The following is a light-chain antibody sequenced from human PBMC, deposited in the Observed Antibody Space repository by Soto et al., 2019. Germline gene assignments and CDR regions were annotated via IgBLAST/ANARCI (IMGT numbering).Light chain of an antibody. CDR3: QQYDSSPVT. Sequence: EIVLTQSPGTLSLSPGERATLSCRASQSVSSSYLAWYQQKPGQAPRLLIYGASSRATGIPDRFSGSGSGTDFTITISSLEHEDFAVYYCQQYDSSPVTFGQGTKVELK. J-gene: IGKJ1*01. CDR2: GAS. V-gene: IGKV3-20*01. CDR1: QSVSSSY.